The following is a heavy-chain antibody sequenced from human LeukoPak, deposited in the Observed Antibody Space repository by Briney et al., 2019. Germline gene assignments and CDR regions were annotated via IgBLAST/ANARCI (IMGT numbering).Heavy chain of an antibody. D-gene: IGHD2-8*02. CDR1: GYTFTSYY. V-gene: IGHV1-46*01. Sequence: ASAKVSCKASGYTFTSYYMHWVRQAPGQGLEWMGLINPSGTNANYAQKFRGRVTMTRDTSTSTVYMDLSSLRSEDTAMYFCAREESGGYFDYWGQGTLVTVSS. CDR3: AREESGGYFDY. J-gene: IGHJ4*02. CDR2: INPSGTNA.